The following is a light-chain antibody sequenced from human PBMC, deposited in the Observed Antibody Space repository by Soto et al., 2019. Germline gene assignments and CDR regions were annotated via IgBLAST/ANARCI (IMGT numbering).Light chain of an antibody. CDR3: QQADTFPIT. CDR2: SAS. Sequence: DIQMTQSPFSVSASVGDRVPITCQASQGISRSLAWYQQKPGKAPKLLIYSASSLQSGVPSRFSGSGFGTDFTLTISSLQPEDFATYYCQQADTFPITFGQGTRLEIK. V-gene: IGKV1D-12*01. CDR1: QGISRS. J-gene: IGKJ5*01.